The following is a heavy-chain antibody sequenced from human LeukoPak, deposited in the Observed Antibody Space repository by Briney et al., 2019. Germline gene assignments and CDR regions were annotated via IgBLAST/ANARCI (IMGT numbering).Heavy chain of an antibody. CDR1: GGSISSYY. CDR3: ARVPARGIAARPRGMDV. V-gene: IGHV4-59*01. Sequence: SETLSLTCTVSGGSISSYYWSWIRQPPGKGLEWIGYIYYSGSTNYNPSLKNRVTISVDTSKNQFSLKLSSVTAADTAVYYCARVPARGIAARPRGMDVWGQGTTVTVSS. D-gene: IGHD6-6*01. CDR2: IYYSGST. J-gene: IGHJ6*02.